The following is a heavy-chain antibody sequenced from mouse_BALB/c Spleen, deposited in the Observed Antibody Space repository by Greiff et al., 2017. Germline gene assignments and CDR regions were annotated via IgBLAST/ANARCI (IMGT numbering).Heavy chain of an antibody. V-gene: IGHV5-6-5*01. CDR3: ASGYYDYDVAWFAY. Sequence: EVKLVESGGGLVKPGGSLKLSCAASGFTFSSYAMSWVRQTPEKRLEWVASISSGGSTYYPDSVKGRFTISRDNARNILYLQMSSLRSEDTAMYYCASGYYDYDVAWFAYWGQGTLVTVSA. J-gene: IGHJ3*01. D-gene: IGHD2-4*01. CDR1: GFTFSSYA. CDR2: ISSGGST.